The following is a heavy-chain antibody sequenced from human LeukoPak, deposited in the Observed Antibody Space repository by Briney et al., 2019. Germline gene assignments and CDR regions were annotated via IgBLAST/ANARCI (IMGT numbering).Heavy chain of an antibody. V-gene: IGHV1-18*04. J-gene: IGHJ4*02. Sequence: ASVKVSCKASGYTFTSYGISWVRQAPGQGLEWMGWISAYNGNTNYAQKLQGRVTMTTDTSTSTAYMELRSLRSDDTAVYYCARWYYDILTGYYALYYFDYWGQGTLVTVS. CDR3: ARWYYDILTGYYALYYFDY. D-gene: IGHD3-9*01. CDR2: ISAYNGNT. CDR1: GYTFTSYG.